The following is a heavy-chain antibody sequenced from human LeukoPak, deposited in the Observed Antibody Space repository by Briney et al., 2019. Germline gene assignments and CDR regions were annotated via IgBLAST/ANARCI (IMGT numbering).Heavy chain of an antibody. D-gene: IGHD3-22*01. CDR3: AGRDYYDSSGYHGAFDI. J-gene: IGHJ3*02. V-gene: IGHV4-59*01. CDR2: IYYNGST. CDR1: GGSISSYY. Sequence: PSEALSLTCTVSGGSISSYYWSWIRQPPGKGLDWIGYIYYNGSTNYNPSLKSRVTISVDTSKNQFSLKLSSVTAADTAVYYCAGRDYYDSSGYHGAFDIWGQGTMVTVSS.